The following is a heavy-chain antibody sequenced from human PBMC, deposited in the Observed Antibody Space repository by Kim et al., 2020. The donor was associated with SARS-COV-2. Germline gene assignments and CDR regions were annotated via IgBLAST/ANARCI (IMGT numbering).Heavy chain of an antibody. CDR1: GFTFSNYW. CDR2: IKRDGSEK. Sequence: GGSLRLSCAASGFTFSNYWVSWVRQAPGKGLEWVANIKRDGSEKYYVDSVRGRFTISRDNAQNSLFLQMNSLRVEDKAVYYCTSWGAGNYWGPGTLVTVSS. CDR3: TSWGAGNY. J-gene: IGHJ4*02. V-gene: IGHV3-7*01. D-gene: IGHD6-13*01.